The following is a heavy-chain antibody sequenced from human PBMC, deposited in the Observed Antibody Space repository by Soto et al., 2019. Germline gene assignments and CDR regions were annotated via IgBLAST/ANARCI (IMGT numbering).Heavy chain of an antibody. J-gene: IGHJ4*02. CDR2: ISGSGGST. Sequence: GGSLNLSCAASGFTFSRYDMNWLRPTPGKGLEWVSAISGSGGSTYYADSVKGRLTISRDNSKNTLYLQMNSLRAEDTAVYYCAKVRYYYDSSGSTDLDYWGQGTLVTVSS. D-gene: IGHD3-22*01. CDR1: GFTFSRYD. CDR3: AKVRYYYDSSGSTDLDY. V-gene: IGHV3-23*01.